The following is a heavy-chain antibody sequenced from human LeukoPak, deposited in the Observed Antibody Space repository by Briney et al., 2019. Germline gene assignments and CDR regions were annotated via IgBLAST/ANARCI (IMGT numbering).Heavy chain of an antibody. D-gene: IGHD5-24*01. CDR1: GYTFTGYY. CDR2: INPNSGGT. CDR3: ARVEGYYYYMDV. J-gene: IGHJ6*03. Sequence: ASVKVSCKASGYTFTGYYMHGVRQAPGQGLEWMGRINPNSGGTNYAQKFQGRVTMTRDTSISTAYMELSRLRSDDTAVYYCARVEGYYYYMDVWGKGTTVTVSS. V-gene: IGHV1-2*06.